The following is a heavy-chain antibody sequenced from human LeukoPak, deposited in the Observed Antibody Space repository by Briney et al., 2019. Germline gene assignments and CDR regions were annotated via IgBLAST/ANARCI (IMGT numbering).Heavy chain of an antibody. CDR2: ISSSSSTI. CDR3: ARDLSEPHWYSSGWSLDV. V-gene: IGHV3-48*04. J-gene: IGHJ6*02. D-gene: IGHD6-19*01. Sequence: GGSLRLSCAASGFTFSSYSMNWVRQAPGKGLEWVSYISSSSSTIYYADSVKGRLTISRDNAKNSLYLQMNSLRAEDTAVYYCARDLSEPHWYSSGWSLDVWGQGTTVTVSS. CDR1: GFTFSSYS.